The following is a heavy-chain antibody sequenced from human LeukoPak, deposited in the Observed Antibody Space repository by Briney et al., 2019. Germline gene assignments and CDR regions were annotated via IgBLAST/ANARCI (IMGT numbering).Heavy chain of an antibody. CDR2: MYYSGST. Sequence: PSETLSLTCTVSGDSISSRSYFWDWIRQSPGKGLEWIGSMYYSGSTYYSPSLKSRVTMSIDTAENQFSLKLTSVTAADTAVYYCARHYGPWGQGTPVTVSS. J-gene: IGHJ5*02. CDR1: GDSISSRSYF. V-gene: IGHV4-39*01. D-gene: IGHD3-10*01. CDR3: ARHYGP.